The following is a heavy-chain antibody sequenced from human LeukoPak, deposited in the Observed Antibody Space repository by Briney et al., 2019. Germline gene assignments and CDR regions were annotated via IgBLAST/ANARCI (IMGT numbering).Heavy chain of an antibody. V-gene: IGHV3-74*01. D-gene: IGHD6-19*01. Sequence: GGSLRLSCAASGFTFSSYWMHWVRQAPGKGLVWVSRINNDESHTTYADSVKGRFTISRDNAKNTLYLQMNSLGAEDTAVYYCARDRDSSGWVKIWGQGTMVTVSS. CDR1: GFTFSSYW. CDR3: ARDRDSSGWVKI. J-gene: IGHJ3*02. CDR2: INNDESHT.